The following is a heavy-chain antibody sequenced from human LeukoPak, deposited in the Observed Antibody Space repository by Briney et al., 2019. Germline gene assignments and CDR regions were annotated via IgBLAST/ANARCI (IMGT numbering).Heavy chain of an antibody. Sequence: PSVTLSLTCTVSGGSISRYYWSWILQPPGNGLEWIGYIYYSGSTNYNPSVKSRVTISVDTSKNQFSLKLSSVTAADTAVYYCARDPEPRLSFDIWGQGTMVTVSS. CDR2: IYYSGST. J-gene: IGHJ3*02. CDR3: ARDPEPRLSFDI. CDR1: GGSISRYY. V-gene: IGHV4-59*01. D-gene: IGHD3-16*01.